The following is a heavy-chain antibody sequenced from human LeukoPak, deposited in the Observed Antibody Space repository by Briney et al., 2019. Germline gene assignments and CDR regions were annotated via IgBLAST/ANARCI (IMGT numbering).Heavy chain of an antibody. CDR2: ISYSGTT. Sequence: SETLSLTCTVSGDSISSYYWSWIRQPPGKGLDWIGYISYSGTTDYNPSLTSRVTISADTSKNQFSLKLSSVTAADTAVYYCARASSSGWSPSGYNWFDPWGQGTLVTVSS. J-gene: IGHJ5*02. V-gene: IGHV4-59*08. D-gene: IGHD6-19*01. CDR3: ARASSSGWSPSGYNWFDP. CDR1: GDSISSYY.